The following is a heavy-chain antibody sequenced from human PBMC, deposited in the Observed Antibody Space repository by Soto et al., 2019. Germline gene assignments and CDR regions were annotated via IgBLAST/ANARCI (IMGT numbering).Heavy chain of an antibody. CDR1: GGSIINYY. CDR2: VYYSGST. D-gene: IGHD6-13*01. Sequence: QVQLQESGPGLVKPSETLSLTCTVSGGSIINYYWRWIRQPPGKGLEWIGYVYYSGSTNYNPSLKSRVTISVYTSKNQFSLKLSSVTAADTAVYYCARDAPSSSYFDYWGQGTLVTVSS. CDR3: ARDAPSSSYFDY. J-gene: IGHJ4*02. V-gene: IGHV4-59*01.